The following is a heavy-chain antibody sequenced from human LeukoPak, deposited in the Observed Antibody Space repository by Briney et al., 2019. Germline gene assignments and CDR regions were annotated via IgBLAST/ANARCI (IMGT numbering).Heavy chain of an antibody. V-gene: IGHV4-34*01. J-gene: IGHJ4*02. D-gene: IGHD3-10*01. CDR3: ARPYRYGSGSYYFDY. CDR2: INHSGST. Sequence: SETLSLTCAVYGGSFSGYYWSWIRQPPGKGLEWIGEINHSGSTNYNPSLKSRVTISVDTSKNQFSLKLSSVTAPDTAVCYCARPYRYGSGSYYFDYWGQGTLVTVSS. CDR1: GGSFSGYY.